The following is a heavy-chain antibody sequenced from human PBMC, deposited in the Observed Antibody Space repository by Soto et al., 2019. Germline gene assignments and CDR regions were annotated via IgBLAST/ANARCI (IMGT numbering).Heavy chain of an antibody. CDR1: GGSISSGGYY. V-gene: IGHV4-31*03. Sequence: QVQLQESGPGLVKPSQTLSLTCTVSGGSISSGGYYWSWIRQHPGKGLEWIGYIYYSGSTYYNPSLKSRVTISVDTSKNQFSLKLSAVAAADTAVYYCARAGASWGGSGWGGMDVWGQGTTVTVSS. D-gene: IGHD2-15*01. CDR3: ARAGASWGGSGWGGMDV. CDR2: IYYSGST. J-gene: IGHJ6*02.